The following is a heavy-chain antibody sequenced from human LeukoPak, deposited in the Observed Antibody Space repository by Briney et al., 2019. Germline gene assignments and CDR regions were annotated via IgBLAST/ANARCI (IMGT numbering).Heavy chain of an antibody. J-gene: IGHJ4*02. CDR1: GYSLTNYY. D-gene: IGHD5-12*01. V-gene: IGHV1-46*01. CDR3: ARGAPTTRIGAGRFDY. Sequence: ASVKVSCKAFGYSLTNYYVHWVGRAPGQGLKGMGKINPSGGSTSYAQKFQGRITVTRDTYTNTVYMDLSSLRSEDTATYYCARGAPTTRIGAGRFDYWGQGSLLTVAS. CDR2: INPSGGST.